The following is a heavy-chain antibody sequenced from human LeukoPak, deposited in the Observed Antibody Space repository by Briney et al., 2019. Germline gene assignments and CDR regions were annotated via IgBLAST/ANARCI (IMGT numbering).Heavy chain of an antibody. Sequence: GGSLRLSCAASGFTFSSYEMNWVRQAPGKGLEWVSYISTSGSTIYYADSVKGRFTISRDNAKNSLYLQMNSLGAEDTAVYFCARLGPVNKDHYIDVGGKGTTVTISS. CDR1: GFTFSSYE. D-gene: IGHD4-17*01. J-gene: IGHJ6*03. CDR2: ISTSGSTI. CDR3: ARLGPVNKDHYIDV. V-gene: IGHV3-48*03.